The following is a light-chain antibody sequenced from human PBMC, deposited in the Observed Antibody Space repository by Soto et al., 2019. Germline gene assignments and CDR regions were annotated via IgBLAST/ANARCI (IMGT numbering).Light chain of an antibody. Sequence: DIVMTQSPDSLAVSLGERATINCKASQSVFYTSVNKDYLAWYQHKEGQPPKLLIYWASTRESGVPDRFSGSGSGTDFTLTIRNLQAEDVAVYFCQQYFATPRTFGQGTKVDIK. CDR3: QQYFATPRT. CDR2: WAS. V-gene: IGKV4-1*01. CDR1: QSVFYTSVNKDY. J-gene: IGKJ1*01.